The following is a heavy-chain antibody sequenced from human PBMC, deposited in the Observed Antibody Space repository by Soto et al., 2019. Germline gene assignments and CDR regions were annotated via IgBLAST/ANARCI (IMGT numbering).Heavy chain of an antibody. V-gene: IGHV3-48*02. J-gene: IGHJ4*02. D-gene: IGHD1-26*01. CDR1: GFTFSNAW. CDR2: ISSPSTV. Sequence: GGSLRLSCAASGFTFSNAWINWVRQAPGKGLEWISYISSPSTVSYADSVKGRFTISRDNAENSLYLQMNSLRDEDTAVYYCVRDHKWAFDSWGQGTLVTVSS. CDR3: VRDHKWAFDS.